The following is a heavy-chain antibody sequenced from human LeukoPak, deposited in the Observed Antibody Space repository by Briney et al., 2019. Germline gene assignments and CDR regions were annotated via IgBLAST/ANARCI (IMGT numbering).Heavy chain of an antibody. V-gene: IGHV3-21*01. Sequence: GGSLRLSCAASGFALSHYSLTWVRQAPGKGLEWVSSISTTSAYIHYAESVKGRFSISRDNIDNVVYLQMNNLRVEDTAVYYCARVAVAGPTGWFDPWGQGTLVTVSS. D-gene: IGHD6-19*01. CDR2: ISTTSAYI. J-gene: IGHJ5*02. CDR3: ARVAVAGPTGWFDP. CDR1: GFALSHYS.